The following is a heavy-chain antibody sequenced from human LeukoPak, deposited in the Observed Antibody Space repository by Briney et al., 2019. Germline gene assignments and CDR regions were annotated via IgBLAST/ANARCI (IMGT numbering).Heavy chain of an antibody. CDR3: AKALRQQLDSLGY. V-gene: IGHV3-23*01. CDR1: GFTFSSYS. CDR2: ISGSGGST. Sequence: GGSLRLSCAASGFTFSSYSMNWVRQAPGKGLEWVSAISGSGGSTYYADSVKGRFAISRDNSKNTLYLQMNSLRAEDTAVYYCAKALRQQLDSLGYWGQGTLVTVSS. J-gene: IGHJ4*02. D-gene: IGHD6-13*01.